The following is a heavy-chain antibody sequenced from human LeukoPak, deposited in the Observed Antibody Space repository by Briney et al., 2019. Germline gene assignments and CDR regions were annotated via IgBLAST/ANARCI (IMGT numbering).Heavy chain of an antibody. CDR2: ISSNGGST. J-gene: IGHJ4*02. CDR3: ARDRTTGYDY. D-gene: IGHD1-1*01. V-gene: IGHV3-64*01. Sequence: PGGSLRLSCAAPGFTFSSYAMHWVRQAPGKGLEYVSAISSNGGSTYYANSVKGRFTISRDNSKNTLYLQMGSLRAEDMAVYYCARDRTTGYDYWGQGTLVTVSS. CDR1: GFTFSSYA.